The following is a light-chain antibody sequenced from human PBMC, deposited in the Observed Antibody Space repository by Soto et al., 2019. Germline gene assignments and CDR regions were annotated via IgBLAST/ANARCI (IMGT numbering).Light chain of an antibody. J-gene: IGKJ4*01. Sequence: MALTQSPVSLSLSPGERTTLSSRDSHSVSISYLAWYQQKPGQAPRLLIYGASSRATGIPDRFSGSGCGTEFTIIISRLEPDDYVVSYCQQYCNSRCTFGGGTKVEIK. V-gene: IGKV3-20*01. CDR3: QQYCNSRCT. CDR2: GAS. CDR1: HSVSISY.